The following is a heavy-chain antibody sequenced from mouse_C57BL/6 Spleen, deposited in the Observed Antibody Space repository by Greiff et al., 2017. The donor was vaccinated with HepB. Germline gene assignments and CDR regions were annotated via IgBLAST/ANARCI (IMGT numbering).Heavy chain of an antibody. CDR1: GYTFTSYW. CDR3: ARGGSKSFAY. J-gene: IGHJ3*01. Sequence: QVQLQQPGAELVMPGASVKLSCKASGYTFTSYWMHWVKQRPGQGLEWIGEIDPSDSYTNYNQKFKGKSTLTVDKSSSTAYMQLSSLTSEDSAVYYCARGGSKSFAYGGQGTLVTVSA. D-gene: IGHD1-1*01. V-gene: IGHV1-69*01. CDR2: IDPSDSYT.